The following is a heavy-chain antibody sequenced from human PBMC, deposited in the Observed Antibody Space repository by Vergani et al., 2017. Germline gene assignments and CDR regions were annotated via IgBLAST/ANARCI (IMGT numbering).Heavy chain of an antibody. CDR1: GFTFSSYG. D-gene: IGHD2-2*01. CDR2: ISYDGSNK. V-gene: IGHV3-30*03. J-gene: IGHJ6*02. CDR3: ASDPEYQLEGDVMDV. Sequence: QVQLVESGGGVVQPGRSLRLSCAASGFTFSSYGMHWVRQAPGKGLEWVAVISYDGSNKYYADSVKGRFTISRDNSKNTLYLQMKSLRAEDTAVYYCASDPEYQLEGDVMDVWGQGTTVTVSS.